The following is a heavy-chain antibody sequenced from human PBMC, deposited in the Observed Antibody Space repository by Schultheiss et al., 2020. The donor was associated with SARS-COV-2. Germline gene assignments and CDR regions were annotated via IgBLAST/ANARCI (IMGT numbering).Heavy chain of an antibody. CDR2: IYHAGTT. CDR1: GGSITNGGHS. Sequence: SETLSLTCTVSGGSITNGGHSWTWLRQPPGKGLEWIGDIYHAGTTFYNPSLKSRVTLSVDTSKNQFSLKLTSVTAADTAVYYCARGPTMTTDYWGQGTLVTVSS. V-gene: IGHV4-30-2*01. D-gene: IGHD4-11*01. J-gene: IGHJ4*02. CDR3: ARGPTMTTDY.